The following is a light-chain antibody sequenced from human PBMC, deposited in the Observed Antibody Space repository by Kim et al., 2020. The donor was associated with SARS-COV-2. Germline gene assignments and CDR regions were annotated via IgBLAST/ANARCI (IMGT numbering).Light chain of an antibody. CDR3: QSYDSSLSALYV. CDR1: SSKNGAGYD. CDR2: DNS. Sequence: RVTISCTGSSSKNGAGYDVHWYQQLPGTAPKLLVYDNSNRPSGVPDRFSGSKSGTSASLAITGLQAEDEADYYCQSYDSSLSALYVFGTGTKVTVL. V-gene: IGLV1-40*01. J-gene: IGLJ1*01.